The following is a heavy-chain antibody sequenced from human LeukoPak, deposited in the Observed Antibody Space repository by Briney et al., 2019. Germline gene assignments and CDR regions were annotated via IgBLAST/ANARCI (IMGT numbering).Heavy chain of an antibody. CDR1: GFEFSSSW. Sequence: GGSLRLSCEASGFEFSSSWMHWVRQAPGKGLEWVADIKQDGGQKSYLDSVKSRFTISRDDAKNSLFLQMNSLRVDDTAVYYCAKGKTGWDIDFWGQGTLVTVSS. CDR3: AKGKTGWDIDF. J-gene: IGHJ4*02. D-gene: IGHD6-19*01. CDR2: IKQDGGQK. V-gene: IGHV3-7*05.